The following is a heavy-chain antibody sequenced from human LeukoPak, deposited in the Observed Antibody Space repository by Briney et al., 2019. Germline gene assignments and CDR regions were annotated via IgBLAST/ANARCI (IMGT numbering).Heavy chain of an antibody. CDR3: ARDNYAGANWFDP. D-gene: IGHD1-7*01. Sequence: SVKVSCKASGGTFSSYAISWVRQAPGQGLEWMGGIIPIFGTANYAQKFQGRVTITMDESTSTAYMELSSLRSEDTAVYYCARDNYAGANWFDPWGQGTLVTVSS. J-gene: IGHJ5*02. V-gene: IGHV1-69*05. CDR2: IIPIFGTA. CDR1: GGTFSSYA.